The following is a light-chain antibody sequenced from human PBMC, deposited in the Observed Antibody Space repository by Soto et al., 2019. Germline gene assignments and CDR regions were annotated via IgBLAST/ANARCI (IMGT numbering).Light chain of an antibody. V-gene: IGKV3-20*01. CDR1: QSVSSSY. Sequence: EIVLTQSPGTLSLSPGERATLSFRASQSVSSSYLAWYQQKPGQAPRLLIYGASSRATGIPDRFSGSGSGTDFTLTISRLEPEDFAVYYCQQYGSSLITFGQGTRLE. J-gene: IGKJ5*01. CDR2: GAS. CDR3: QQYGSSLIT.